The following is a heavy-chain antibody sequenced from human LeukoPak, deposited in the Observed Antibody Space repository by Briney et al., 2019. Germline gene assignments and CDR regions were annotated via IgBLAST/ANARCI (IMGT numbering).Heavy chain of an antibody. J-gene: IGHJ6*02. V-gene: IGHV3-23*01. D-gene: IGHD3-9*01. CDR3: AKGEAVRYFDWLLKSYYYYGMDV. CDR1: GFTVSSNY. CDR2: ISGSGGST. Sequence: GGSLRLSCAASGFTVSSNYMSWVRQAPGKGLEWVSAISGSGGSTYYADSVKGRFTISRDNSKNTLYLQMNSLRAEDTAVYYCAKGEAVRYFDWLLKSYYYYGMDVWGQGTTVIVSS.